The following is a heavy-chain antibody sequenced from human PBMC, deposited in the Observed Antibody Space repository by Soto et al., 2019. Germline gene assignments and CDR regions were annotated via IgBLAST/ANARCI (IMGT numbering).Heavy chain of an antibody. CDR2: ISYDGSNK. D-gene: IGHD6-13*01. CDR1: GFTFSSYG. J-gene: IGHJ4*02. CDR3: AKDRAKYSSSWYPCDY. Sequence: PGGSLRLSCAASGFTFSSYGMHWVRQAPGKGLEWVAVISYDGSNKYYADSVKGRFTISRDNSKNTLYLQMNSLRAEDTAVYYCAKDRAKYSSSWYPCDYWGQGTLVTVSS. V-gene: IGHV3-30*18.